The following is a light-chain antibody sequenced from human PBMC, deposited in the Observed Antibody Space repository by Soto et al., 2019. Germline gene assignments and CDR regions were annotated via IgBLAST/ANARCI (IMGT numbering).Light chain of an antibody. CDR2: DVS. CDR3: SSYTTSYTLV. V-gene: IGLV2-14*03. J-gene: IGLJ3*02. CDR1: NIDIGAYNS. Sequence: QSALTQPASVSGSPGQSITISCTGTNIDIGAYNSVSWYQQHPGKAPKLLIYDVSNRPSGVSTRFSGSKFGNTASLTISGLQAEDVADYYCSSYTTSYTLVFGGGTKLSVL.